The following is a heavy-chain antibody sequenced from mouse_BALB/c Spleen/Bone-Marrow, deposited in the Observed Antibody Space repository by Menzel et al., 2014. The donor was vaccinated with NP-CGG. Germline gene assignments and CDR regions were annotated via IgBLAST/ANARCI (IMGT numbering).Heavy chain of an antibody. CDR3: ARWGNYYFDY. V-gene: IGHV14-1*02. CDR1: GFNIKDYY. J-gene: IGHJ2*01. Sequence: EVQLVESGAELVRPGALVKLSCKASGFNIKDYYMHWVKQRPEQGLEWIGWIDPENGNTIYDPKFQGKASITADTSSNTAYLQLSSLTSEDTAVYYCARWGNYYFDYWGQGTTLTVPS. CDR2: IDPENGNT.